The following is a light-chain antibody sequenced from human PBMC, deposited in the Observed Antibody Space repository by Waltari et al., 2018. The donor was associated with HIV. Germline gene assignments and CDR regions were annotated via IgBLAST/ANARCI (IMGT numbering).Light chain of an antibody. CDR3: SSYTTIYTWV. J-gene: IGLJ3*02. CDR1: SSAIGESKY. CDR2: DVN. V-gene: IGLV2-14*01. Sequence: QSALTQPASVSGSPGQSITLPRTGPSSAIGESKYVPWFQHPPTKPPKPIIFDVNYRPSGVSNRFSGSKSGNTASLTISGLQAEDEADYYCSSYTTIYTWVFGGGTKLTVL.